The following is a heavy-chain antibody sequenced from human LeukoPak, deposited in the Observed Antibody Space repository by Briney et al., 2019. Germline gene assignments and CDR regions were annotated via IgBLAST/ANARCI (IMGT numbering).Heavy chain of an antibody. D-gene: IGHD4-11*01. CDR1: GYTFTSYG. CDR3: ARDPTTQIFDY. Sequence: ATVKVSCKASGYTFTSYGISWVRQAPGQGLEWMGWISTYNGNTNYAQKLQGRVTMTTDTSTTTAYMELRSLTSDDTAVYYCARDPTTQIFDYWGQGTLVTV. V-gene: IGHV1-18*01. J-gene: IGHJ4*02. CDR2: ISTYNGNT.